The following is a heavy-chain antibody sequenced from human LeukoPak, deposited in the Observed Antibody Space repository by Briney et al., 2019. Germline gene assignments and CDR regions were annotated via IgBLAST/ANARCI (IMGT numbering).Heavy chain of an antibody. J-gene: IGHJ2*01. CDR1: GFTFGSYA. CDR2: ISYDGSNE. Sequence: PGRSLRLSCAASGFTFGSYAMHWVRQAPGKGLEWVAIISYDGSNEYYADSVKGRFTISRDNSKNTLYLQMNSLRAEDTAVYYCARAGGGDKQQLVWYFDLWGRGTLVTVSS. CDR3: ARAGGGDKQQLVWYFDL. V-gene: IGHV3-30*14. D-gene: IGHD6-13*01.